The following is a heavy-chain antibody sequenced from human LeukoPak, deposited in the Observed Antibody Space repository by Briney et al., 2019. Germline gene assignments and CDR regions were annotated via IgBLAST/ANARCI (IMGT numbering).Heavy chain of an antibody. V-gene: IGHV4-61*02. CDR1: GGSISSGSYY. Sequence: SETLSLTCTVSGGSISSGSYYWSWIRQPAGKGLEWIGRIYSSGSTNYNPSLKSRVTISVDTSKNQFSLKLSSVTAADTAVYYCARIRDFGVAIPDAFDIWGQGTMVTVSS. CDR2: IYSSGST. J-gene: IGHJ3*02. CDR3: ARIRDFGVAIPDAFDI. D-gene: IGHD3-3*01.